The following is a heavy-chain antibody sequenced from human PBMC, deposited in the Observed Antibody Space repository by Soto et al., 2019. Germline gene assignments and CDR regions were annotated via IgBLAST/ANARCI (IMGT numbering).Heavy chain of an antibody. V-gene: IGHV4-30-2*01. J-gene: IGHJ5*02. CDR2: INHSGST. Sequence: PSETLSLTCGVSGDTISTGGYYWSWIRQPPGKGLEWIGEINHSGSTNYNPSLKSRVTISVDRSKNQFSLKLSSVTAADTAVYYCARVPGPWGQGTLVTVSS. CDR1: GDTISTGGYY. CDR3: ARVPGP.